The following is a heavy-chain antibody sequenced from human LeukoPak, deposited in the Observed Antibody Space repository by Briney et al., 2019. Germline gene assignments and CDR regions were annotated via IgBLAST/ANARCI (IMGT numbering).Heavy chain of an antibody. D-gene: IGHD6-6*01. CDR2: IYYSGST. V-gene: IGHV4-59*01. Sequence: SETLSLTCTVSGGSISSYYWSWIRQPPGKGLEWIGYIYYSGSTNYNPSLKSRVTISVDTSKNQFSLKLSSVTAADTAVYYCARVAIAARGYYFDYWGQGTLVTVSS. J-gene: IGHJ4*02. CDR3: ARVAIAARGYYFDY. CDR1: GGSISSYY.